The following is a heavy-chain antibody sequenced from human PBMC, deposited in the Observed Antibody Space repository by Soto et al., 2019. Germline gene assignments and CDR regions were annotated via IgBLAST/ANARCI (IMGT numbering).Heavy chain of an antibody. V-gene: IGHV4-61*01. J-gene: IGHJ6*02. CDR1: GGSVSSGSYY. CDR2: IYYSGST. Sequence: SETLSLTCTVSGGSVSSGSYYWSWIRQPPGKGLEWIGYIYYSGSTNYNPSLKSRVTISVDTSKNQFSLKLSSVTAADTAVYYCARDRGGVVSDYYYYGMDVRGQRTTVTVSS. D-gene: IGHD2-15*01. CDR3: ARDRGGVVSDYYYYGMDV.